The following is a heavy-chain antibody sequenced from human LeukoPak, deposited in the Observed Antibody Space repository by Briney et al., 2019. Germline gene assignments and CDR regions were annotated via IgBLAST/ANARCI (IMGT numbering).Heavy chain of an antibody. D-gene: IGHD6-19*01. CDR3: AGSTIAVAGTGVFDI. CDR2: IYYSGST. CDR1: GGSISSSTYY. V-gene: IGHV4-39*01. J-gene: IGHJ3*02. Sequence: SETLSLTCTVSGGSISSSTYYWCWIRQPPGKGLEWIGSIYYSGSTYYNPSLKSRVTISVDTSKNQFSLKLSSVTAADSAVYYCAGSTIAVAGTGVFDIWGQGTMVTVSS.